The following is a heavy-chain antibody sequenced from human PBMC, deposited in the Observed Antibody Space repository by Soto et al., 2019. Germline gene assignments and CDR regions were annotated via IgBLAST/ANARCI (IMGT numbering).Heavy chain of an antibody. CDR2: VFNSETS. V-gene: IGHV4-59*01. J-gene: IGHJ4*02. CDR3: AKDPQQWLTIFDY. Sequence: CTVSGGSLSSYYWSWIRQPPGKALEWIGYVFNSETSKYNPSLRSRIAMSVDRSKNQFSLTMTSLTAADTAVYYCAKDPQQWLTIFDYWGQGALVTVSS. D-gene: IGHD6-19*01. CDR1: GGSLSSYY.